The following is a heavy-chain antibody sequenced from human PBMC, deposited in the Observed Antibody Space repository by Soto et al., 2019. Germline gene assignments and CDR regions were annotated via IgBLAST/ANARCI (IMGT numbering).Heavy chain of an antibody. CDR1: GGTFSSYA. V-gene: IGHV1-69*13. CDR3: ATRVWLRPGYYYYGMDV. CDR2: IIPIFGTA. Sequence: GASVKVSCKASGGTFSSYAISWVRQAPGQGLEWMGGIIPIFGTANYAQKFQGRVTITADESTSTAYMELSSLRSEDTAVYYCATRVWLRPGYYYYGMDVWGQGTTVTVSS. D-gene: IGHD3-9*01. J-gene: IGHJ6*02.